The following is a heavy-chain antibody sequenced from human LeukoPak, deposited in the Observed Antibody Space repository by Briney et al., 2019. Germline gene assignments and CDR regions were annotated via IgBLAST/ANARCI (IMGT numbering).Heavy chain of an antibody. V-gene: IGHV3-11*01. CDR2: INIGGTNT. CDR1: GFTFHHYY. CDR3: ATDGAGFDT. Sequence: GGSLTLPCADSGFTFHHYYMSWIRQAPGKGLEWLSYINIGGTNTHYADSVKGRFTISRDNAKKSLYLEMNNLRAEDTAVYYCATDGAGFDTWGQGVLVTVSS. J-gene: IGHJ5*02.